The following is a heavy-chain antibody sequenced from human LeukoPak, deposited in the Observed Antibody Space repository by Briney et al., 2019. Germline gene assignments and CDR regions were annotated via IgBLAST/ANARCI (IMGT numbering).Heavy chain of an antibody. D-gene: IGHD1-1*01. V-gene: IGHV3-15*01. Sequence: GGSLRLSCAASGLSLGNAWMSWVRPVPGKGREWLGRIRAKVDGGTVDYAAPVKGRFTIPRDESENTLYLHLTSLKIEDAAVYYCTTLGGDNWFDWYFDLWGRGTLVTVSS. CDR1: GLSLGNAW. CDR3: TTLGGDNWFDWYFDL. CDR2: IRAKVDGGTV. J-gene: IGHJ2*01.